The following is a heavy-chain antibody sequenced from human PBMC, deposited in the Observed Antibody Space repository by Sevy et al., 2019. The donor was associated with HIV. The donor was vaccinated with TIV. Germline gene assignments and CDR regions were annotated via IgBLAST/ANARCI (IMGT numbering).Heavy chain of an antibody. CDR1: GGSISAKNYF. V-gene: IGHV4-39*01. J-gene: IGHJ4*01. CDR3: ARHAFTHGYPSSYFDS. Sequence: SETLSLTCTVSGGSISAKNYFWGWIRQPPGKGLEWIGSIYHTGSTYHSPSLQSRVGISVDTSKKLFSVKLSSVTAADTAVYFCARHAFTHGYPSSYFDSWSHGTLVTVSS. CDR2: IYHTGST. D-gene: IGHD5-18*01.